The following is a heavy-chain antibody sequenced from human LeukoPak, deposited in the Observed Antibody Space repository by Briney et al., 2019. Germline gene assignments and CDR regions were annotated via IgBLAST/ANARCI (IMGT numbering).Heavy chain of an antibody. V-gene: IGHV4-38-2*02. CDR3: ARVVASTSIDS. CDR1: GYSINSGYF. CDR2: IFHTGDV. Sequence: PSETLSLTCTVSGYSINSGYFWGWVRQPPGKGPEWIGSIFHTGDVYYNPSLRSRVTVSVDTSRNQVSLKVTSVTAADTALYYCARVVASTSIDSWGQGILVTVSS. D-gene: IGHD2-15*01. J-gene: IGHJ4*02.